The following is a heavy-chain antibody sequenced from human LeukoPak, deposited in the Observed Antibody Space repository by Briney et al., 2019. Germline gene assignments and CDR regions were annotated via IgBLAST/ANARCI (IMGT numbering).Heavy chain of an antibody. CDR2: IYHSGST. J-gene: IGHJ2*01. Sequence: PSETLSLTCTVSGGSISSYYWSWIRQPPGKGLERIGYIYHSGSTNYNPSLKSRVTISVDTSKNQFSLKLSSVTAADTAVYYCARVGAARLGWYFDLWGRGTLVTVSS. CDR1: GGSISSYY. V-gene: IGHV4-59*01. D-gene: IGHD6-6*01. CDR3: ARVGAARLGWYFDL.